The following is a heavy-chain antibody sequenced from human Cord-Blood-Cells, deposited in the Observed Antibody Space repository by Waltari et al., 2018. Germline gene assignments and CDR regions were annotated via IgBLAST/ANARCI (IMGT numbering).Heavy chain of an antibody. D-gene: IGHD2-15*01. J-gene: IGHJ3*02. Sequence: QVQLQESGPGLVKPSETLSLTCTVSGGSISSYYWSWIRQPPGKGLGWIGYIYYSGSTNYNPSLKSRVTISLDTSKNQFSLKLSSVTAADTAVYYCARVVVVAATRAFDIWGQGTMVTVSS. V-gene: IGHV4-59*01. CDR2: IYYSGST. CDR3: ARVVVVAATRAFDI. CDR1: GGSISSYY.